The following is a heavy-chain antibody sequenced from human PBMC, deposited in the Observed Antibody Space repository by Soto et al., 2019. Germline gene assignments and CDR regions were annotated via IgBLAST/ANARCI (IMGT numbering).Heavy chain of an antibody. CDR3: ARDARGRTMVRGVIKDAFDI. J-gene: IGHJ3*02. Sequence: SETLSLTCTVSGGSISSGGYYWSWIRQHPGKGLEWIGYIYYSGSTYYNPSLKSRVTISVDTSKNQFSLKLSSVTAADTAVYYCARDARGRTMVRGVIKDAFDIWGQGTMVTVSS. CDR2: IYYSGST. CDR1: GGSISSGGYY. V-gene: IGHV4-31*03. D-gene: IGHD3-10*01.